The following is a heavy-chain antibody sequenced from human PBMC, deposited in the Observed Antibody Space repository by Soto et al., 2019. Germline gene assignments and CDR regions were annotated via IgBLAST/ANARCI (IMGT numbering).Heavy chain of an antibody. V-gene: IGHV4-59*01. CDR2: IYYSGST. CDR3: ASRYGGNFDY. CDR1: GGSISSYY. J-gene: IGHJ4*02. Sequence: VQLQESGPGLVKPSETLSLTCTVSGGSISSYYWSWIRQPPGKGLEWIGYIYYSGSTNYNPSLKSRVTISVDTSKNQFSLKLSSVTAADTAVYYCASRYGGNFDYWGQGTLVTVSS. D-gene: IGHD3-16*01.